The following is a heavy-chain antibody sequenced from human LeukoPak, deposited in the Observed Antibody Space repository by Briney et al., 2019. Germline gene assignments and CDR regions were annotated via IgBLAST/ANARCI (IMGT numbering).Heavy chain of an antibody. V-gene: IGHV4-30-4*07. CDR1: GGSISSGGYS. Sequence: SETLSLTCAVSGGSISSGGYSWRWIRQPPGKGLEWIGYIYYSGSTYYNPSLKSRVTISVDTSKNQFSLKLSSVTAADTAVYYCARRRYSSSWCRAPDWFDPWGQGTLVTVSS. D-gene: IGHD6-13*01. J-gene: IGHJ5*02. CDR2: IYYSGST. CDR3: ARRRYSSSWCRAPDWFDP.